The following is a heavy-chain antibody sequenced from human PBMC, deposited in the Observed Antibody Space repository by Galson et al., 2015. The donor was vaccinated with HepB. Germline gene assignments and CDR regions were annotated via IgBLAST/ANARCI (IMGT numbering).Heavy chain of an antibody. Sequence: SVKVSCKASGGTFSSYAISWVRQAPGQGLEWMGGIIPIFGTANYAQKFQGRVTITADESTSTAYMELSSLRSEDTAVYYCARAGNTYYYGSGSYYFDYWGQGTLVTVSS. V-gene: IGHV1-69*13. D-gene: IGHD3-10*01. CDR2: IIPIFGTA. CDR3: ARAGNTYYYGSGSYYFDY. J-gene: IGHJ4*02. CDR1: GGTFSSYA.